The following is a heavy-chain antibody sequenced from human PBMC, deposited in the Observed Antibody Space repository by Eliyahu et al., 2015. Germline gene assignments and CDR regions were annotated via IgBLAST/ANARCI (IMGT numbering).Heavy chain of an antibody. CDR2: INSDGSST. CDR3: ARMYCRGGSCYSGDAFDI. CDR1: GFTFXNYW. J-gene: IGHJ3*02. V-gene: IGHV3-74*01. D-gene: IGHD2-15*01. Sequence: EVQLVESGGGLVQPGGSLRLSCAASGFTFXNYWMHWVRQAPGKGLVWVSRINSDGSSTSYADSVKGRFTISRDNAKNTLYLQMNSLRAEDTAVYYCARMYCRGGSCYSGDAFDIWGQGTMVTVSS.